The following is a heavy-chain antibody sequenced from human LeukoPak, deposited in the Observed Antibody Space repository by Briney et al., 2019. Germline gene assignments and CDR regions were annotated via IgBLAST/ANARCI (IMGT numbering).Heavy chain of an antibody. V-gene: IGHV3-23*01. CDR1: GFTISTYG. CDR3: AKSVYHSGNY. CDR2: ISGGTT. J-gene: IGHJ4*02. Sequence: PGGSLRLSCAASGFTISTYGMSWVRQAPGKGLEWVSSISGGTTYYADSVKGRFTISRDNSKNPVSLQMNSLRAEDTAVYYCAKSVYHSGNYWGQGTLVTVSS. D-gene: IGHD3-10*01.